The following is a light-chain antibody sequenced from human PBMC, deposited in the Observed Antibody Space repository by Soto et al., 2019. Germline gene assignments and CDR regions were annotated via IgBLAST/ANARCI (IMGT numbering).Light chain of an antibody. CDR3: QQYNTYST. CDR1: QSISSW. J-gene: IGKJ1*01. Sequence: DIQMTQSPSTLSASVGDRVTINCRASQSISSWLAWYQQKPGKAPKLLIYKASTLESGVPSRFRGSGSGTEFTLTISSLQPDDFATYYCQQYNTYSTFGQGTKVEVK. V-gene: IGKV1-5*03. CDR2: KAS.